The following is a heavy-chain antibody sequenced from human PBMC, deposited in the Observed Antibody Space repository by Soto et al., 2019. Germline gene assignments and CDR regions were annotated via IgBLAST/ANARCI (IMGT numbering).Heavy chain of an antibody. D-gene: IGHD3-3*01. J-gene: IGHJ3*02. CDR2: ISGSGGST. V-gene: IGHV3-23*01. CDR1: GFTFSSYA. CDR3: AKDVGTIFGVVIIDAFDI. Sequence: GGSLRLSCAASGFTFSSYAMSWVRQAPGKGLEWVSAISGSGGSTYYADSVKGRFTISRDNSKNTLYLQMNSLRAEDTAVYYCAKDVGTIFGVVIIDAFDIWGQGTMVTVSS.